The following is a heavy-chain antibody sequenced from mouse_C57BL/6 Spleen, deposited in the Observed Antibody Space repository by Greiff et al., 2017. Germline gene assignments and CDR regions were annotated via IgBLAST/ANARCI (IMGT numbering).Heavy chain of an antibody. Sequence: EVKVVESGPELVKPGASVKISCKASGYSFTGYYMNWVKQSPEKSLEWIGEINPSTGGTTYNQKFKAKATLTVDKSSSTAYMQLKSLTSEDSAVYYCARRHSNWYFDVWGTGTTVTVSS. J-gene: IGHJ1*03. D-gene: IGHD2-5*01. CDR2: INPSTGGT. V-gene: IGHV1-42*01. CDR3: ARRHSNWYFDV. CDR1: GYSFTGYY.